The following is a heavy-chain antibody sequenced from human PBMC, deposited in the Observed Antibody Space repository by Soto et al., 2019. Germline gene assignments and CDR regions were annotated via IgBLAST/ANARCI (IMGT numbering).Heavy chain of an antibody. J-gene: IGHJ4*02. CDR1: GYTFTGYY. V-gene: IGHV1-2*04. CDR3: ARGRGTSYSSSWRKGDY. CDR2: INPNSGGT. Sequence: ASVKVSCKASGYTFTGYYMHWVRQAPGQGLEWMGWINPNSGGTNYAQKFQGWVTMTRDTSISTAYMELSRLRSDDTAVYYCARGRGTSYSSSWRKGDYWGQGTLVTVSS. D-gene: IGHD6-13*01.